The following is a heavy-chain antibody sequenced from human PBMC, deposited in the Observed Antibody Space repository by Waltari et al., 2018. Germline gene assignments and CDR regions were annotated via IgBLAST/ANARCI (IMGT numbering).Heavy chain of an antibody. J-gene: IGHJ4*02. CDR2: INPYNGNT. D-gene: IGHD1-26*01. CDR3: ARGDRGLFDF. CDR1: GYTFTSYG. Sequence: QVQLVQSGAEVKKPGASVKVSCKASGYTFTSYGISWVRQAPGQGLECMGWINPYNGNTHYAQNFQGGVMMTTDTSSNTAYMELRSLTSDDTAVFYCARGDRGLFDFWGQGTLVTVSS. V-gene: IGHV1-18*01.